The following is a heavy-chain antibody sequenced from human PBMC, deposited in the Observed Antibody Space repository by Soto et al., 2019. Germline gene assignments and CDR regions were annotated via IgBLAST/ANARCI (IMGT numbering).Heavy chain of an antibody. CDR3: ARIPLTYYYGSGSYSRGYYFDY. CDR1: GGSISSGGYY. CDR2: IYYSGST. D-gene: IGHD3-10*01. Sequence: SETLSLTCTVSGGSISSGGYYWSWIRQHPGKGLEWIGYIYYSGSTYYNPSLKSRVTISVDTSKNQFSLKLSSVTAADTAVYYCARIPLTYYYGSGSYSRGYYFDYWGQGTLVTVSS. J-gene: IGHJ4*02. V-gene: IGHV4-31*03.